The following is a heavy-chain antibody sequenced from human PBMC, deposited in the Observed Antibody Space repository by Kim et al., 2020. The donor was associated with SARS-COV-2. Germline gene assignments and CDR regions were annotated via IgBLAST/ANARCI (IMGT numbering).Heavy chain of an antibody. CDR3: TRVYEYSSSSGWFDP. CDR2: IRSKACGGTT. D-gene: IGHD6-6*01. CDR1: GFTFGDYA. Sequence: GGSLRLSCTASGFTFGDYAMSWFRQAPGKGLEWVGFIRSKACGGTTEYAASVKGRFTISRDDSKSIAYLQMNSLKTEDTAVYYCTRVYEYSSSSGWFDPWGQGTLVTVSS. V-gene: IGHV3-49*03. J-gene: IGHJ5*02.